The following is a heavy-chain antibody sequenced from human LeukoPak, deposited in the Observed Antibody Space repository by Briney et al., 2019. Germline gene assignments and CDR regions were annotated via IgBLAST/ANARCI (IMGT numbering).Heavy chain of an antibody. D-gene: IGHD2-2*01. CDR2: ISTSGGT. CDR1: GGSISSGIYY. Sequence: RTSETLSLTCSVSGGSISSGIYYWSWIRQPAGKGLEWIGRISTSGGTNYNPSLKSRVTISIDTPKSQFSLKLNSVTAADTAVYYCARAADGCSDASCYGYWGQGALVTVSS. V-gene: IGHV4-61*02. J-gene: IGHJ4*02. CDR3: ARAADGCSDASCYGY.